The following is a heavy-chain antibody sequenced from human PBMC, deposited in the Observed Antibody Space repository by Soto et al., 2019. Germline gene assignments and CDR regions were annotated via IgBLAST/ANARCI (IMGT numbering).Heavy chain of an antibody. CDR1: GFDFSTYW. J-gene: IGHJ4*02. D-gene: IGHD6-19*01. CDR3: XXXXGVAGTGEYF. V-gene: IGHV3-74*02. CDR2: ISGGGGT. Sequence: EVQLVESGGGLVQPGGSLRLSCAASGFDFSTYWMHWVRQAPGKGLVWVSRISGGGGTTYADSVEGRFTISRDNAKNXXXXXXXXXXXXXXXXXXXXXXXGVAGTGEYFWGQGTLVTVSS.